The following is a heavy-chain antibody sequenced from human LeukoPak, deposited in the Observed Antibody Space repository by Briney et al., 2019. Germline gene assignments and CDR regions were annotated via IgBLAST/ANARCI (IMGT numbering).Heavy chain of an antibody. CDR3: ATRYGYRGYYFDY. CDR1: GGSISSSSYY. Sequence: SETLSLTCTVSGGSISSSSYYWGWIRQPPGKGLEWIGSIYYSGSTYYNPSLKSRVTISVDTSKNQFSLKLSSVTAADTAVYYCATRYGYRGYYFDYWGQGTLVTVSS. CDR2: IYYSGST. D-gene: IGHD5-12*01. V-gene: IGHV4-39*01. J-gene: IGHJ4*02.